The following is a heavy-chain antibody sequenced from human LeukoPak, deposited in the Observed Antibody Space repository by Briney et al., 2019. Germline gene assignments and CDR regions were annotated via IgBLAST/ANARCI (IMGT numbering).Heavy chain of an antibody. Sequence: GASVKVSCKASGGTFSSYAISWVRQAPGQGLEWMGRIIPILGIANYAQEFQGRVTITADKSTSTAYMELSSLRSEDTAVYYCARETVNWFDPWGQGTLVTVSS. D-gene: IGHD2-21*02. CDR3: ARETVNWFDP. J-gene: IGHJ5*02. CDR1: GGTFSSYA. V-gene: IGHV1-69*04. CDR2: IIPILGIA.